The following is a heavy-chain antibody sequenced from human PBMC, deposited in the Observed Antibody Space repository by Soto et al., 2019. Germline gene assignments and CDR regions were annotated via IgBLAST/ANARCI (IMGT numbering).Heavy chain of an antibody. D-gene: IGHD1-1*01. CDR1: GYTFTFRY. V-gene: IGHV1-45*02. CDR2: ITPFKSDT. Sequence: VASVKVSCKASGYTFTFRYLHWLLQAPGQALEWMGWITPFKSDTNYAQKFQDRVTITRDRSVSTAYMELSNLRSDDTAMYYCARSPFAGSDAFDIWGQGTMVTVSS. CDR3: ARSPFAGSDAFDI. J-gene: IGHJ3*02.